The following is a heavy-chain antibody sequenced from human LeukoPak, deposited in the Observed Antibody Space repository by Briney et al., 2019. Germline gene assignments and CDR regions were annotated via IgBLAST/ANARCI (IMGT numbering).Heavy chain of an antibody. D-gene: IGHD7-27*01. V-gene: IGHV1-2*02. CDR3: ARGADGNWGY. CDR1: GYTCTDCY. Sequence: ASVKVSCKASGYTCTDCYMHWVRQAPGQGLEWMGWINTKNGDTSYAHKFQGRVTMTRDPSVSTAYMELRRLTSDDTAVYYCARGADGNWGYWGQGTLVTVSS. J-gene: IGHJ4*02. CDR2: INTKNGDT.